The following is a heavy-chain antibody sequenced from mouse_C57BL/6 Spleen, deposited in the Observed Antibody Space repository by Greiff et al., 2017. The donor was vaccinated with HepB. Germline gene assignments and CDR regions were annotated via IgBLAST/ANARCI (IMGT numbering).Heavy chain of an antibody. V-gene: IGHV1-76*01. CDR3: ARGGEIYYDPLDY. J-gene: IGHJ2*01. D-gene: IGHD2-4*01. CDR1: GYTFTDYY. CDR2: IYPGSGNT. Sequence: VQLQQSGAELVRPGASVKLSCKASGYTFTDYYINWVKQRPGQGLEWIARIYPGSGNTYYNEKFKGKATLTAEKSSSTAYMQLSSLTSEDSAVYFCARGGEIYYDPLDYWGQGTTLTVSS.